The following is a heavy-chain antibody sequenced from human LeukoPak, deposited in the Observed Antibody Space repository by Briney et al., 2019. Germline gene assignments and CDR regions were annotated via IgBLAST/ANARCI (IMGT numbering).Heavy chain of an antibody. CDR3: ARDRGVATMDY. D-gene: IGHD5-12*01. CDR1: GFTFSSYT. CDR2: ISFDGNNK. J-gene: IGHJ4*02. V-gene: IGHV3-30*14. Sequence: GGSLRLSCAASGFTFSSYTIHWVRQGPGKGLEWVAVISFDGNNKYYADSVKGRFTISRDNSKNTLSLQMNSLRPEDTAVYYCARDRGVATMDYWGQGTLVTVSS.